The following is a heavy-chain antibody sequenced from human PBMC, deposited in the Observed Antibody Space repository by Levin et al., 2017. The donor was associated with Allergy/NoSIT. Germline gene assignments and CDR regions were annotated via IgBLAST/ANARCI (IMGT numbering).Heavy chain of an antibody. CDR3: ARAGWGSVDY. J-gene: IGHJ4*02. CDR1: GFTFSSYW. Sequence: LSLTCAASGFTFSSYWMHWVRQAPGKGLVWVSRINSDGISTTYADSVKGRFTISRDNAKNTLYLQMNSLRADYTAVYYCARAGWGSVDYWGQGTLVTVSP. D-gene: IGHD2-21*01. CDR2: INSDGIST. V-gene: IGHV3-74*01.